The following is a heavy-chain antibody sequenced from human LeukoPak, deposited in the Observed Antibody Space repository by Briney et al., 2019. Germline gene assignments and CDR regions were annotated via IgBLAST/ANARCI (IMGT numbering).Heavy chain of an antibody. J-gene: IGHJ4*02. CDR1: GYTFTSYG. V-gene: IGHV1-18*01. CDR2: ISAYNGNT. D-gene: IGHD4-23*01. CDR3: ARGDGGIEGGDY. Sequence: ASVKVSCKASGYTFTSYGISWVRQAPGQGLEWMGWISAYNGNTNYAQKLQGRVTITADKSTSTAYMELSSLRSEDTAVYYCARGDGGIEGGDYWGQGTLVTVSS.